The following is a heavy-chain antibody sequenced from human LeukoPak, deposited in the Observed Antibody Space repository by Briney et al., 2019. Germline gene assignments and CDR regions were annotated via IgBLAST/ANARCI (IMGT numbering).Heavy chain of an antibody. CDR3: ARIGRGSSGWKTIDY. D-gene: IGHD6-19*01. CDR1: GYTFTGYY. Sequence: ASVKVSCKASGYTFTGYYMHWVRQAPGQGLEWMGWINPNSGGTNYAQKFQGRVTMTRDTSISTAYMELSRLRSDDTAVYYCARIGRGSSGWKTIDYWGQGTLVTVSS. J-gene: IGHJ4*02. CDR2: INPNSGGT. V-gene: IGHV1-2*02.